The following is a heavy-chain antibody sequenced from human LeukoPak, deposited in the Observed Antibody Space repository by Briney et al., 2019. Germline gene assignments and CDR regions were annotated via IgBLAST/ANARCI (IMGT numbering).Heavy chain of an antibody. D-gene: IGHD4-17*01. CDR2: ISSSGSTI. V-gene: IGHV3-11*01. CDR3: AKESTVTPGNVNWFDT. CDR1: GFTFSDYY. J-gene: IGHJ5*02. Sequence: GGSLRLSCAASGFTFSDYYMSWIRQAPGKGLEWVSYISSSGSTIYYADSVKGRFTISRDNAKNSLYLQMNSLRAEDTAVYYCAKESTVTPGNVNWFDTWGQGTLVTVSS.